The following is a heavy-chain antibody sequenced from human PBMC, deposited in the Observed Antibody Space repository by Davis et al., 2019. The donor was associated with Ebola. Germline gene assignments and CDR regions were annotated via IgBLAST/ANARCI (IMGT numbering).Heavy chain of an antibody. D-gene: IGHD3-10*01. CDR1: GYTFTGYY. Sequence: ASVKVSCKASGYTFTGYYMHWVRQAPGQGLEWVGRINPNSGGTSYAQKFQARVTMTRDTSISTAYMELSRLRSDDTAVYYCARDLYSTRALWFGNDDAFDIWGQGTMVTVSS. CDR3: ARDLYSTRALWFGNDDAFDI. V-gene: IGHV1-2*06. J-gene: IGHJ3*02. CDR2: INPNSGGT.